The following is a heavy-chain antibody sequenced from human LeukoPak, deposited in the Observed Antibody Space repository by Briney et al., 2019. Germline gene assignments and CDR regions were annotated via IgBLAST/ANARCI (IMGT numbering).Heavy chain of an antibody. CDR2: IYYSGST. V-gene: IGHV4-39*01. J-gene: IGHJ4*02. Sequence: SETLSLTCTVSRGSISSSSYYWGWIRQPPGKGLEWIGSIYYSGSTYYNPSPKSRVTISVDTSKNQFSLKLSSVTAADTAVYYCASPPLYYDSSGYYYYWGQGTLVTVSS. D-gene: IGHD3-22*01. CDR1: RGSISSSSYY. CDR3: ASPPLYYDSSGYYYY.